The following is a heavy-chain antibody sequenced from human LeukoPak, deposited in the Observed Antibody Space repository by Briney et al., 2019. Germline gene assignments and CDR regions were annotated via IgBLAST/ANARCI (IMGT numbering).Heavy chain of an antibody. CDR1: GFTFSSYA. V-gene: IGHV3-23*01. J-gene: IGHJ5*02. Sequence: GGSLRLSCAASGFTFSSYAMSWVRQAPGKGLEWVSAISGSGGSTYYADSVKGRFTISRENSKNTLYLQVNSLRAEDTAVYYCASHYDFWSGYPFDPWGQGTLVTVSS. CDR2: ISGSGGST. D-gene: IGHD3-3*01. CDR3: ASHYDFWSGYPFDP.